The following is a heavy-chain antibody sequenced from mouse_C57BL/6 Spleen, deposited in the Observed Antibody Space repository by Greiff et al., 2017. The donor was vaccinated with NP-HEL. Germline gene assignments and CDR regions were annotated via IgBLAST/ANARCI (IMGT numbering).Heavy chain of an antibody. CDR2: ISDGGSYT. CDR3: ARDWGVWFAY. V-gene: IGHV5-4*01. Sequence: EVKLMESGGGLVKPGGSLKLSCAASGFTFSSYAMSWVRQTPEKRLEWVATISDGGSYTYYPDNVKGRFTISRDNAKNNLYLQMSHLKSEDTAMYYCARDWGVWFAYWGQGTLVTVSA. J-gene: IGHJ3*01. CDR1: GFTFSSYA.